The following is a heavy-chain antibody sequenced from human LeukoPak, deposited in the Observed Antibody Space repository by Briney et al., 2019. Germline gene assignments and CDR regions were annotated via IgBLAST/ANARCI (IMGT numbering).Heavy chain of an antibody. V-gene: IGHV4-30-4*01. J-gene: IGHJ6*02. CDR2: IYYSGST. CDR1: GGSISSGDYY. D-gene: IGHD3-22*01. Sequence: SQTLSLTCTVSGGSISSGDYYWSWIRQPPGKGLEWIGYIYYSGSTYYNPSLKSRVTISVDTSKNQFSLKLSSVTAADTAVYYCARDNTYDSSGYFNYYYGMDVWGQGTTVTVSS. CDR3: ARDNTYDSSGYFNYYYGMDV.